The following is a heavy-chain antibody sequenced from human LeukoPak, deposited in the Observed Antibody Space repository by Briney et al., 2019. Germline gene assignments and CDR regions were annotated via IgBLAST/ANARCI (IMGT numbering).Heavy chain of an antibody. J-gene: IGHJ4*02. CDR3: ARDPKVLDSTGEWVDY. CDR1: GYTFTNYY. V-gene: IGHV1-46*01. D-gene: IGHD3-10*01. CDR2: INPSGGST. Sequence: ASVKVSCKASGYTFTNYYMQWVRQAPGQGLEWMGIINPSGGSTSYAQQFQGRVTMTRDMSTSTVYMELSSLRSEDSAVYYCARDPKVLDSTGEWVDYWGQGTLVTVPS.